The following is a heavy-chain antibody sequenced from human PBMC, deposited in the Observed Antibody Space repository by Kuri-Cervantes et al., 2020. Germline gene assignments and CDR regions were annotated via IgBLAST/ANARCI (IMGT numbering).Heavy chain of an antibody. D-gene: IGHD3-3*01. V-gene: IGHV1-2*02. CDR1: GYTFTGYY. CDR2: INPNSGGT. Sequence: ASVKVSCKASGYTFTGYYMHWVRQAPGQGLEWMGWINPNSGGTNYAQKFQGRVTMTRDTSISTAYMELSRLRSDDTAVYYCARDYDFWSGYYSERIRPFDYWGQGTLVTVSS. CDR3: ARDYDFWSGYYSERIRPFDY. J-gene: IGHJ4*02.